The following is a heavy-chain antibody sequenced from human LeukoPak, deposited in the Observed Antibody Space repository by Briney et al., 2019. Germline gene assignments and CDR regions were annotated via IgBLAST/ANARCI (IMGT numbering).Heavy chain of an antibody. CDR2: ISYDGSNK. D-gene: IGHD3-10*01. Sequence: PGGSLRLSCAASGFTFSSYAMHWVRQAPGKGLEWVAVISYDGSNKYYADSVKGRFTISRDNSKNTLYLQMNSLRAEDTAVYYCARDSIAAWFGEQFDYWGQGTLVTVSP. CDR1: GFTFSSYA. V-gene: IGHV3-30*04. CDR3: ARDSIAAWFGEQFDY. J-gene: IGHJ4*02.